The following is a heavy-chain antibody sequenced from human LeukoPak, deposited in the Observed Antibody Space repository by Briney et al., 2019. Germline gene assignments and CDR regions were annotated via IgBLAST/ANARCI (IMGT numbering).Heavy chain of an antibody. J-gene: IGHJ3*02. CDR3: ARVSGSGTALDAFDI. D-gene: IGHD1-1*01. CDR1: AYPISSGHY. Sequence: SETLSLTCAVSAYPISSGHYWGWIRQPPGKGLGWIGSMYHSGSTYFNPSLKSRVTISVDTPKNQFSLTLSSVTAADTAVYFCARVSGSGTALDAFDIWGQGTMVIVSS. CDR2: MYHSGST. V-gene: IGHV4-38-2*01.